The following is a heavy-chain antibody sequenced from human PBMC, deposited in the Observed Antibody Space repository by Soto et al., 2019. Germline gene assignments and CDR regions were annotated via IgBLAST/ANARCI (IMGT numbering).Heavy chain of an antibody. CDR1: GGSISGFY. V-gene: IGHV4-59*12. Sequence: PSETLSLTCTVSGGSISGFYWSWIRQPPGKGLEWIGYIYYSRSTNYNPSLESRVTISVDTSKNQFSLKLTSLSAADTAVYFCARDRYGLDVWGQGTTVTVSS. J-gene: IGHJ6*02. CDR2: IYYSRST. CDR3: ARDRYGLDV.